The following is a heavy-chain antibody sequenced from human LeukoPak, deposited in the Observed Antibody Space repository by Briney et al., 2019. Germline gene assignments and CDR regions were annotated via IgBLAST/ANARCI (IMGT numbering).Heavy chain of an antibody. CDR3: GRTSKSELLGAKSHAFDI. J-gene: IGHJ3*02. CDR2: IIPIFGTA. D-gene: IGHD1-26*01. CDR1: GGTFSSYA. V-gene: IGHV1-69*05. Sequence: SVKVSCKAPGGTFSSYAISWVRQAPGQGLEWMGGIIPIFGTANYAQKFQGRVTITTDESTSKAYMELRSLRSEDRAVYYCGRTSKSELLGAKSHAFDIWGQGTMVTVSS.